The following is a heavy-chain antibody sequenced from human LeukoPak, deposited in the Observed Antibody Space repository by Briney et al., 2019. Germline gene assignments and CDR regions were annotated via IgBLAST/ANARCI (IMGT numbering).Heavy chain of an antibody. D-gene: IGHD3-22*01. Sequence: GGSLRLSCAASGFTFSSYSMNWVRQAPGKGLEWVSSISGSGGSTYYADSVKGRFTISRDSSKNTLYLQMNSLRAEDTAVYYCAKDRVYDSSGQIDYWGQGTLVTVSS. CDR2: ISGSGGST. J-gene: IGHJ4*02. V-gene: IGHV3-23*01. CDR1: GFTFSSYS. CDR3: AKDRVYDSSGQIDY.